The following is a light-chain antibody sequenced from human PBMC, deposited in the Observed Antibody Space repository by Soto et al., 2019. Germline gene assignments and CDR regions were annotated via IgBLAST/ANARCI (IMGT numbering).Light chain of an antibody. Sequence: AIQVTQSTTSLSASVGDRVTITCRSSQDIRNYLGWYQQKPGKAPQLLIYGASSLQRGVSSRFSGSGSGTDLTLTINSLQPEDFATYYCLQDYNYPFTCGPGTKGDIK. CDR2: GAS. CDR3: LQDYNYPFT. V-gene: IGKV1-6*01. CDR1: QDIRNY. J-gene: IGKJ3*01.